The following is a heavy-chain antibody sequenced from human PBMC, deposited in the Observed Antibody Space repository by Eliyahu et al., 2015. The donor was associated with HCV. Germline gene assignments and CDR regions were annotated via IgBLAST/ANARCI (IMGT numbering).Heavy chain of an antibody. CDR1: GFXXRSXG. CDR2: XWXDGSHK. V-gene: IGHV3-33*01. D-gene: IGHD4-17*01. CDR3: ARDPGGLYGDYDTYYFDF. J-gene: IGHJ4*02. Sequence: QVQLVESGGGVVQPGRSLRLSCAASGFXXRSXGMXWAGQAPGKGLEWVAIXWXDGSHKYYADSVKGRFTISRDNSKNTLSLQMNSLRVEDTAVYYCARDPGGLYGDYDTYYFDFWGQGTLVTVSS.